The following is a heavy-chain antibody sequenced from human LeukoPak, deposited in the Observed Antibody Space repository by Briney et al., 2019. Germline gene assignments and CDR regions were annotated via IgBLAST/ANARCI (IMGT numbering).Heavy chain of an antibody. Sequence: AGGSLILSCAASGFTFSSYSMNWVRQAPGKGLEWVSSISSSSSYIYYADSVKGRFTISRDNAKNSLYLQMNSLRAEDTAVYYCARDVPYIAAAGTRNDYWGQGTLVTVSS. CDR3: ARDVPYIAAAGTRNDY. J-gene: IGHJ4*02. CDR2: ISSSSSYI. V-gene: IGHV3-21*01. CDR1: GFTFSSYS. D-gene: IGHD6-13*01.